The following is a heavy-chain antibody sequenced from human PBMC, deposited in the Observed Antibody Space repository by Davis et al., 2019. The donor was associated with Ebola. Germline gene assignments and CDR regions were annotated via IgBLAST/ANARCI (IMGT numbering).Heavy chain of an antibody. V-gene: IGHV1-3*01. CDR3: AGYYYGSGSYYKYYYYYGMDV. D-gene: IGHD3-10*01. Sequence: AASVKVSCKASGYTFTSYAMHWVRQAPGQRLEWMGWINAGNGNTKYSQKFQGRVTITADKSTSTAYMELSSLRSEDTAVCYCAGYYYGSGSYYKYYYYYGMDVWGQGTTVTVSS. CDR2: INAGNGNT. CDR1: GYTFTSYA. J-gene: IGHJ6*02.